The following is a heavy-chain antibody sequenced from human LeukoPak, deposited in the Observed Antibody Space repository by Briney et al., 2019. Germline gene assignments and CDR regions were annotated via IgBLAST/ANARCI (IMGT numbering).Heavy chain of an antibody. D-gene: IGHD6-19*01. J-gene: IGHJ4*02. V-gene: IGHV3-53*01. CDR1: GFTVSSNY. CDR2: IYSGGST. Sequence: PGGSLRLSCAASGFTVSSNYMSWVRQAPGKGLEWVSVIYSGGSTYYADSVKGRFTISRDNSKNTLYLQMNSLRDEDTAVYYCASQSSGWLGFDYWGQGTLVTVSS. CDR3: ASQSSGWLGFDY.